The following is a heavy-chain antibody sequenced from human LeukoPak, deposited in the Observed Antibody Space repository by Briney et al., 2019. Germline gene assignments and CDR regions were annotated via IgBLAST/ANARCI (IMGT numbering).Heavy chain of an antibody. Sequence: SQTLSLTCTVSGRSISIYYWSCIRQPAGKVLEWIGRIYTSGSTNYNHPLKSGVAMSVATSKNTFYLKLSSVTAADTAVYYCARDREFYSSSSVYNLVFDYWGQGTLVTVSS. D-gene: IGHD6-6*01. CDR2: IYTSGST. J-gene: IGHJ4*02. CDR3: ARDREFYSSSSVYNLVFDY. CDR1: GRSISIYY. V-gene: IGHV4-4*07.